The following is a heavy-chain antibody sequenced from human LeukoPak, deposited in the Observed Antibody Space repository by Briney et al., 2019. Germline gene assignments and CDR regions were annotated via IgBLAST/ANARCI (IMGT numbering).Heavy chain of an antibody. CDR1: GYTFTGYY. V-gene: IGHV1-2*02. CDR3: GRGEWGSQNWSDP. CDR2: INPNSGGT. J-gene: IGHJ5*02. D-gene: IGHD2-15*01. Sequence: ASVKLCCKASGYTFTGYYIHLVRQAPGQGLEWMGWINPNSGGTNYAQKFQARVTMTRDTSISTAYLDLSRLISDDTAVYYCGRGEWGSQNWSDPWGEGTLVTVSS.